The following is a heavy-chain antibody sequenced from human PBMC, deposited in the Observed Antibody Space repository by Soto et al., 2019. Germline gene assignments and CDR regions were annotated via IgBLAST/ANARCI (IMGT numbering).Heavy chain of an antibody. J-gene: IGHJ4*02. CDR3: ASPEYSSSSNFDY. CDR1: GGTFSSYA. V-gene: IGHV1-69*06. Sequence: GASVKVSCKASGGTFSSYAISWVRQAPGQGLEWMGGIIPIFGTANYAQKFQGRVTITADKCTSTAYMELSSLRSEDTAVYYCASPEYSSSSNFDYWGQGTLVTVSS. D-gene: IGHD6-6*01. CDR2: IIPIFGTA.